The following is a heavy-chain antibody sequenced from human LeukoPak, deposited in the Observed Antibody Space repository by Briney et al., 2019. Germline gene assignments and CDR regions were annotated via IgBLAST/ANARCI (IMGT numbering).Heavy chain of an antibody. CDR1: GFCFSTYG. V-gene: IGHV3-33*01. D-gene: IGHD3-10*01. Sequence: PGGSLRLSCAASGFCFSTYGMHWVRQAPGKGLEWVAAIWSDGSNKNYADSVKGRFTISRDNSKNTLYLQMNSLRTEDTAVYYCARDWAVGWGQGTLVSVSS. J-gene: IGHJ4*02. CDR2: IWSDGSNK. CDR3: ARDWAVG.